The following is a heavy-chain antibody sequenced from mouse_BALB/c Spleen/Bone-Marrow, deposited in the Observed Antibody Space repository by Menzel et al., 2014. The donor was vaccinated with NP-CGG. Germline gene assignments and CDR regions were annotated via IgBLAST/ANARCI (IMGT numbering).Heavy chain of an antibody. D-gene: IGHD1-1*01. CDR1: GYTFTDYV. CDR3: DYYGSSYFDY. Sequence: QVQLKQSGPELVKPGASVKMSCKASGYTFTDYVISWVKRRTGQGLEWIGEIYPGSGSTYYNEKFKGKATLTADKSSNTAYMQLSSLTSEDSAVYFCDYYGSSYFDYWGQGTTLTVSS. V-gene: IGHV1-77*01. CDR2: IYPGSGST. J-gene: IGHJ2*01.